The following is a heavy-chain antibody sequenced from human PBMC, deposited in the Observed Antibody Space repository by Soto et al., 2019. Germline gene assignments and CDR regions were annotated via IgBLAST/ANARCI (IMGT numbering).Heavy chain of an antibody. CDR3: AKERRKVVVAAPFDY. D-gene: IGHD2-15*01. J-gene: IGHJ4*02. CDR1: GFTFSSYG. CDR2: ISYDGSNK. Sequence: QVQLVESGGGVVQPGRSLRLSCAASGFTFSSYGRHWVRQAPGKGLEWVAVISYDGSNKYYADSVKGRFTISRDNSKNTLYLQMTSLRAEDTAVYYCAKERRKVVVAAPFDYWGQGTLVTFSS. V-gene: IGHV3-30*18.